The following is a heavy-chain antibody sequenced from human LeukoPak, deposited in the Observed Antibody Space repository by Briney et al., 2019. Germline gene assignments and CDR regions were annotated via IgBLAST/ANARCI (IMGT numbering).Heavy chain of an antibody. V-gene: IGHV4-39*01. CDR3: ARQITRGSGSYYPAFDP. CDR1: GGSISSSSYY. J-gene: IGHJ5*02. CDR2: IYYSGST. D-gene: IGHD3-10*01. Sequence: SETLSLTCIVSGGSISSSSYYWGWIRQPPGKGLEWIGSIYYSGSTYYNPSLKSRVTISVDTSKNQFSLKLSSVTAADTAVYYCARQITRGSGSYYPAFDPWGQGTLVTVSS.